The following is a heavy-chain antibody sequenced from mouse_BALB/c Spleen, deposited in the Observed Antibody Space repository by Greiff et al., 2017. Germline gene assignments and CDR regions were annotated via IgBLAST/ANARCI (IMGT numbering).Heavy chain of an antibody. Sequence: VQLKQSGAELVRSGASVKLSCTASGFNIKDYYMHWVKQRTEQGLEWIGWIDPENGDTEYAPKFQGKATMTADTSSNTAYLQLSSLTSEDTAVYYCNAFITTVVAPYYAMDYWGQGTSVTVSS. V-gene: IGHV14-4*02. J-gene: IGHJ4*01. CDR3: NAFITTVVAPYYAMDY. CDR2: IDPENGDT. CDR1: GFNIKDYY. D-gene: IGHD1-1*01.